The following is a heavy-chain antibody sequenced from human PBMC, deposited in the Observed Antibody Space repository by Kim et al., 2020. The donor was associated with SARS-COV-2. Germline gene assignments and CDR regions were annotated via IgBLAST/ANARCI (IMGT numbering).Heavy chain of an antibody. CDR1: GFTFRSYS. CDR3: ARGTTAVDTAMVVWDY. D-gene: IGHD5-18*01. J-gene: IGHJ4*02. CDR2: IRSSGSYI. Sequence: GGSLRLSCAASGFTFRSYSMNWVRQAPGKGLEWVSAIRSSGSYIYYADSVEGRFTISRDNAKNSLYLQMNSLRDEDTAVYYCARGTTAVDTAMVVWDYWGQGTLVTVSS. V-gene: IGHV3-21*01.